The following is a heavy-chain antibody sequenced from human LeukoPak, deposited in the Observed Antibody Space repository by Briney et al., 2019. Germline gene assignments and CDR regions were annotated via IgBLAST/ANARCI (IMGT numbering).Heavy chain of an antibody. Sequence: GRSLRLSCTASGFTISSFGMHWVRQAPGKGLEWVAVIRYDGSNKYYADSVKGRFTISRDNSKNTLYLQMNSLRADDTAVYYCARIGSGSYYPDYWGQGTLVTVSS. CDR3: ARIGSGSYYPDY. V-gene: IGHV3-33*01. CDR2: IRYDGSNK. J-gene: IGHJ4*02. CDR1: GFTISSFG. D-gene: IGHD3-10*01.